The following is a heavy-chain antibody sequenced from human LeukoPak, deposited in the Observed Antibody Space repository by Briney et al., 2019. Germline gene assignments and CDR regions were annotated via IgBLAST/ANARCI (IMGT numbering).Heavy chain of an antibody. CDR3: ASYGSGRQHADY. CDR1: GFTFSNYA. Sequence: PGGSLRLSCAASGFTFSNYAMTWVRQAPGKGLEWVSVISGSGGNTYYADSVKGRFTISRDNAKNSLYLQMNSLRAEDTAVYYCASYGSGRQHADYWGQGTLVTVSS. CDR2: ISGSGGNT. V-gene: IGHV3-23*01. J-gene: IGHJ4*02. D-gene: IGHD3-10*01.